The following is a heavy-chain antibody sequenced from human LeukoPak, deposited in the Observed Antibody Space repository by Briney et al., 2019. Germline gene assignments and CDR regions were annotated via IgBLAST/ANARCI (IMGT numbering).Heavy chain of an antibody. V-gene: IGHV4-39*01. CDR2: IYIDGIT. Sequence: SEALSLTCTVSGGSIRTDGSYWAWIRQPPGKGLEWIGSIYIDGITHYNSSLQSRVTLSIDTSKNQFSLKLTSVTAADTAVFYCARLFTRAWEYRYGMDVWGQGTAVTVSS. CDR3: ARLFTRAWEYRYGMDV. D-gene: IGHD1-26*01. J-gene: IGHJ6*02. CDR1: GGSIRTDGSY.